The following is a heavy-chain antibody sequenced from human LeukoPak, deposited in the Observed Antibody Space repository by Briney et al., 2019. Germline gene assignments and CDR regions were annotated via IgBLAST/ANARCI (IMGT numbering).Heavy chain of an antibody. CDR3: ARDSRWLFNY. CDR2: ISSSSSTI. Sequence: GGALRLSCAASGFTFSSYIMNGVRQAPGKRREWVSYISSSSSTIYYADSVKGRFTISRDNAKNSLYLQMNSPRAEDTAVYSCARDSRWLFNYWGQGTLVTVSS. D-gene: IGHD3-22*01. J-gene: IGHJ4*02. V-gene: IGHV3-48*01. CDR1: GFTFSSYI.